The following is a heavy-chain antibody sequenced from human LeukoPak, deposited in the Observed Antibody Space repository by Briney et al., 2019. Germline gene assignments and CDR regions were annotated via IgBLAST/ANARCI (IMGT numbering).Heavy chain of an antibody. CDR1: GFIFSSNW. Sequence: GGSLRLSCGASGFIFSSNWMSWVRLAPGKGLEWVANIKEDGTETYYVDSVKGRFTLSRDNAKNSLYLQMNSLRVEDTDVYYCAKLVVVTAIPSALLDYWGQGTLVTVSS. CDR3: AKLVVVTAIPSALLDY. CDR2: IKEDGTET. J-gene: IGHJ4*02. D-gene: IGHD2-21*02. V-gene: IGHV3-7*03.